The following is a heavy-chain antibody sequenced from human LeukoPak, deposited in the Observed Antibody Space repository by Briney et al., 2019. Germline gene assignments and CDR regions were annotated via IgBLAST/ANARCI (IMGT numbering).Heavy chain of an antibody. CDR2: IIPIFGTA. V-gene: IGHV1-69*05. CDR3: ARVVTTGTTTGIDY. D-gene: IGHD1-1*01. J-gene: IGHJ4*02. Sequence: SVKVSCKASGGTFSSYAISWVRQAPGQGLEWMGGIIPIFGTANYAQKFQGRVTMTRDMSTSTVYMELSSLRSEDTAVYYCARVVTTGTTTGIDYWGQGTLVTVSS. CDR1: GGTFSSYA.